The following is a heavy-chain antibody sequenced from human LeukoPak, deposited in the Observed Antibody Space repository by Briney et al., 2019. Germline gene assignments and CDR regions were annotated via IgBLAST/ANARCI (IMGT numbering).Heavy chain of an antibody. Sequence: GASVKVSCKASGYTFTSYGISWVRQAPGQGLEWMGWINTNTGNPTYAQGFTGRFVFSLDTSVSTAYRQISSLKAEDTAVYYCARDHVVGYCSGGSCEHPGALPDFDYWGQGTLVTVSS. D-gene: IGHD2-15*01. CDR3: ARDHVVGYCSGGSCEHPGALPDFDY. J-gene: IGHJ4*02. V-gene: IGHV7-4-1*02. CDR2: INTNTGNP. CDR1: GYTFTSYG.